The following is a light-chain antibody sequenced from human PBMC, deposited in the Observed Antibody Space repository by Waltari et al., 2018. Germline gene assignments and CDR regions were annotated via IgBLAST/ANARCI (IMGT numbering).Light chain of an antibody. CDR3: QQRSNWPSGT. Sequence: EIVLTQYPAPLPLYQGERVTLSCRASRNVGTYGAWYQQRPGQAPRRLIHDVSNRAAGIPARFSGSGSGPDFTLTISSLEPEDSAVYYCQQRSNWPSGTFGQGTKVEIK. J-gene: IGKJ1*01. V-gene: IGKV3-11*01. CDR1: RNVGTY. CDR2: DVS.